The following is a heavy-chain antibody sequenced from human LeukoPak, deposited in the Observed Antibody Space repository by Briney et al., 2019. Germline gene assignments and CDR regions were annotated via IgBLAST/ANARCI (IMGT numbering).Heavy chain of an antibody. D-gene: IGHD4-17*01. V-gene: IGHV3-33*06. J-gene: IGHJ5*02. Sequence: GTSLRLSCAASGFTFSSYGMHWVRQAPGKGLEWVAVIWYDGSNKYYADSVKGRFTISRDNSKNTLYLQMNSLRAEDTAVYYCAKGRTTVTTSLFDPWGQGTLVTVSS. CDR3: AKGRTTVTTSLFDP. CDR1: GFTFSSYG. CDR2: IWYDGSNK.